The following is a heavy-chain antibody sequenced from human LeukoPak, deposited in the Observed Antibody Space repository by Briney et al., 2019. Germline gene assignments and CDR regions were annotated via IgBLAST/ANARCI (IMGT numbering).Heavy chain of an antibody. V-gene: IGHV3-11*04. J-gene: IGHJ4*02. CDR3: AREGRQWLVLGGVDY. D-gene: IGHD6-19*01. CDR1: GGSISSYY. CDR2: MSSSGSTI. Sequence: LSLTCTVSGGSISSYYWSWIRQPPGKGLEWVSYMSSSGSTIYYADSVKGRFTISRDNAKNSLYLQMNSLRAEDTAVYYCAREGRQWLVLGGVDYWGQGTLVTVSS.